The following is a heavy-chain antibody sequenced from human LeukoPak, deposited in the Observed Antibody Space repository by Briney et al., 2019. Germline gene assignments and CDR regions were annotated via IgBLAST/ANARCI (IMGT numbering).Heavy chain of an antibody. CDR1: GFTFSDYY. Sequence: GGSLRLSCAASGFTFSDYYMSWIRQAPGKGLEWVSYISSSGSTIYYADSVKGRFTISRDNAKNSLYLQMNSLRAEDTAVYYCARDRWRATTVVTGFFDYWGQGTLVTVSS. V-gene: IGHV3-11*01. CDR3: ARDRWRATTVVTGFFDY. D-gene: IGHD4-23*01. CDR2: ISSSGSTI. J-gene: IGHJ4*02.